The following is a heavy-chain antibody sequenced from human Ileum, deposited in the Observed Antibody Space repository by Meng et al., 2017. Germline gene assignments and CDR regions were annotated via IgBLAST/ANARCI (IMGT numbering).Heavy chain of an antibody. CDR2: INHSGSA. D-gene: IGHD3-10*01. Sequence: SETLSLTCAVYGGSFSGYYWSWIRQPPGKGLEWIGEINHSGSANYNPSLKSRVTISVDTSKNQFSLKLSSVTAADTAVYYCARVKGDGSGSWGQGTLVTVSS. J-gene: IGHJ4*02. CDR1: GGSFSGYY. V-gene: IGHV4-34*01. CDR3: ARVKGDGSGS.